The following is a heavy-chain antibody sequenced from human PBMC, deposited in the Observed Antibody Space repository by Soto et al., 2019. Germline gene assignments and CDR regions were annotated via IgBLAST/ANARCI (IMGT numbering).Heavy chain of an antibody. V-gene: IGHV1-8*01. CDR3: ARGGVFFFAAPTNPFDY. CDR2: MNPNSGNT. J-gene: IGHJ4*02. Sequence: QVQLVQSGAEVKKPGASVKVSCKASGYTFTSYDINWVRQATGQGLEGMGWMNPNSGNTGYAQKFQGRVTMTRNTSISTAYMELSSLRSEDTAVYYCARGGVFFFAAPTNPFDYWCQGTLVTVSS. CDR1: GYTFTSYD. D-gene: IGHD3-10*01.